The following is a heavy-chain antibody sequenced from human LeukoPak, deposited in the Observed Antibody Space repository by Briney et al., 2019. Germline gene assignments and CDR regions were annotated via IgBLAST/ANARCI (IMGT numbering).Heavy chain of an antibody. V-gene: IGHV4-4*09. CDR1: GGSISSYY. Sequence: SSETLSLTCTVSGGSISSYYWSWIRQPPGKGLEWIGYIYTSGSTNYNPSLKSRVTISVDTSKNQFSLKLSSVTAAGTAVYYCARLGSYDFWSGYPVAFDIWGQGTMVTVSS. D-gene: IGHD3-3*01. CDR3: ARLGSYDFWSGYPVAFDI. CDR2: IYTSGST. J-gene: IGHJ3*02.